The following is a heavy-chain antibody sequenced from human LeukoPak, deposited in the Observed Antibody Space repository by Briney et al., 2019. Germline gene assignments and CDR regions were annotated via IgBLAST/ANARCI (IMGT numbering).Heavy chain of an antibody. CDR2: ISGSGGST. Sequence: PGGSLRLSCAASGFTFSSYAMSWVRQAPGKGLEWVSAISGSGGSTHYADSVKGRFTISRDNSKNTLYLQMNSLRAEDTAVYYCAKAGEFHYYYYMDVWGKGTTVTISS. V-gene: IGHV3-23*01. D-gene: IGHD3-16*01. CDR1: GFTFSSYA. J-gene: IGHJ6*03. CDR3: AKAGEFHYYYYMDV.